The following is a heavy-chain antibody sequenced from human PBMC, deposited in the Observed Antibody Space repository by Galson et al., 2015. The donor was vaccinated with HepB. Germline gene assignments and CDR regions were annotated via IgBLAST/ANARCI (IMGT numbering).Heavy chain of an antibody. J-gene: IGHJ4*02. CDR2: ITGSGGNT. Sequence: SLRLSCAASGFTFSTYAMTWVRQAPGKGLEWVSAITGSGGNTYYADSVKGRFTISRDNSKNTLYLQMNSLRAEDTAVYYCAKSGGIGVQRSYSSSWYGYWGQGTLVTVSS. CDR1: GFTFSTYA. V-gene: IGHV3-23*01. D-gene: IGHD6-13*01. CDR3: AKSGGIGVQRSYSSSWYGY.